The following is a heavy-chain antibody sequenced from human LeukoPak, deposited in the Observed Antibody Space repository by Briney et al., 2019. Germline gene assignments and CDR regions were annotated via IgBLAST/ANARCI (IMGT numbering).Heavy chain of an antibody. CDR3: ARASRLGELSLGY. D-gene: IGHD3-16*02. CDR2: ISYSGST. CDR1: GDSISSYY. J-gene: IGHJ4*02. Sequence: SETLSLTCTVSGDSISSYYCSWIRQPPGKGLEWIGYISYSGSTNYNPSLKSRLTISVDTSRNQFSLKLSSVTAADTAVYHCARASRLGELSLGYWGQGTLVTVSS. V-gene: IGHV4-59*12.